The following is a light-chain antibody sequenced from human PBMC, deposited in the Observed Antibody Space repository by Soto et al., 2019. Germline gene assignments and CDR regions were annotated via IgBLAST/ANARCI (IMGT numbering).Light chain of an antibody. CDR1: SGHSSYA. V-gene: IGLV4-69*01. J-gene: IGLJ3*02. CDR2: LNSDGSH. CDR3: QTWGTGIPLV. Sequence: QSVLTQSPSASASLGASVKLTCTLSSGHSSYAIALHQQQPEKGPRYLMKLNSDGSHSKGDGIPDRFSGSSSGAERYLTIASLHSEDAADYYCQTWGTGIPLVFGGGTKVTVL.